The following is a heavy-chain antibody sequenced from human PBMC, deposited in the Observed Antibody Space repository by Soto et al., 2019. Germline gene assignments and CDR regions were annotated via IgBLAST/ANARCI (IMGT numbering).Heavy chain of an antibody. CDR2: IKQDGSEK. CDR1: GFTFSSYW. V-gene: IGHV3-7*05. CDR3: AKSLSAIPGDS. Sequence: EVQLVESGGGLVQSGGSLRLSCAASGFTFSSYWMSWVRQGPGKGPEWVANIKQDGSEKYYVDSVKGRFTISRDNAKNSQYLQMTSLRAEDTAVYHCAKSLSAIPGDSCGQGTLVNVSS. D-gene: IGHD2-2*01. J-gene: IGHJ4*02.